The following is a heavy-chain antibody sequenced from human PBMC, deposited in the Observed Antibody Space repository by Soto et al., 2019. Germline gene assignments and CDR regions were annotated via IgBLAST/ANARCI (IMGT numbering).Heavy chain of an antibody. D-gene: IGHD3-16*01. V-gene: IGHV3-9*01. Sequence: EVQLVESGGGLVQPGRSLRLSCAASGFTFDHYAMHWVRQAPGKGLEWVSGINWNSGSIGYADSVKGRFTISRDNAKNSLYLQMNSLRTEDTALYYCAKEKGFGGVRKGMDVWGQGTTVTVSS. CDR2: INWNSGSI. J-gene: IGHJ6*02. CDR1: GFTFDHYA. CDR3: AKEKGFGGVRKGMDV.